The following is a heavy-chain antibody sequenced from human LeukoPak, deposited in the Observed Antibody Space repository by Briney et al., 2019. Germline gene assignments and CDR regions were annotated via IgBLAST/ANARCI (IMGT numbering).Heavy chain of an antibody. CDR3: ARVVSFGISHYCSSTSCRRDYFDY. V-gene: IGHV3-74*01. J-gene: IGHJ4*02. CDR2: INSDGSST. Sequence: GGSLRLSCAASGFTFSSYEMNWVRQAPGKGLVWVSRINSDGSSTSYADSVKGRFTISRDNAKNTLYLQMNSLRAEDTAVYYCARVVSFGISHYCSSTSCRRDYFDYWGQGTLVTVSS. D-gene: IGHD2-2*01. CDR1: GFTFSSYE.